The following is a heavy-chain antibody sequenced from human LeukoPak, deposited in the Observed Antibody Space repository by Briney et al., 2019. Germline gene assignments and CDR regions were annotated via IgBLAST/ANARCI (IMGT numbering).Heavy chain of an antibody. CDR2: ISGSGGST. D-gene: IGHD6-6*01. CDR3: AKLPTIYSSSSTY. J-gene: IGHJ4*02. Sequence: GGSLRLSCAASGFTLSSYAMNWVRQAPGKGLEWVSSISGSGGSTYYADSVKGRFTISRDNSKNTLYLQMTSLTAEDTAVYYCAKLPTIYSSSSTYWGQGTLLTVSS. V-gene: IGHV3-23*01. CDR1: GFTLSSYA.